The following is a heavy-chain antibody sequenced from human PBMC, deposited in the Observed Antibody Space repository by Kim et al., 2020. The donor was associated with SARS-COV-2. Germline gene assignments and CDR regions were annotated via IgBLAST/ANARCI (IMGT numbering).Heavy chain of an antibody. CDR3: ARGSGMYYYDSSGLSRGGYFDY. CDR1: GFTFSSYG. J-gene: IGHJ4*02. CDR2: IWYDGSNK. D-gene: IGHD3-22*01. V-gene: IGHV3-33*01. Sequence: GGSLRLSCAASGFTFSSYGMHWVRQAPGKGLEWVAVIWYDGSNKYYADSVKGRFTISRDNSKNTLYLQMNSLRAEDTAVYYCARGSGMYYYDSSGLSRGGYFDYWGQGTLVTVSS.